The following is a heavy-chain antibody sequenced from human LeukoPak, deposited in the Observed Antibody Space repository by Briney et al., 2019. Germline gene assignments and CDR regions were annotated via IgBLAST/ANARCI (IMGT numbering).Heavy chain of an antibody. Sequence: SETLSLTCTVSGGSISSGGYSWSWIRQHPGKGLEWIGYIYYSGSTYYNPSLKSRVTISVDTSKNQFSLKLSSVTAADTAVYYCARTHAYYYDSSGYYWDYWGQGTLVTVSS. D-gene: IGHD3-22*01. CDR1: GGSISSGGYS. J-gene: IGHJ4*02. V-gene: IGHV4-31*03. CDR2: IYYSGST. CDR3: ARTHAYYYDSSGYYWDY.